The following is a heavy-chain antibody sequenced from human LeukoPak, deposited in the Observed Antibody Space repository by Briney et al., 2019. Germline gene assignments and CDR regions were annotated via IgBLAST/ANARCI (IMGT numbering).Heavy chain of an antibody. Sequence: ASVKVSCKASGYTFTSYGISWVRQAPGQGLEWMGWISAYNGNTNYAQKLQGRVTMTTDTSTSTAYMELRSLRSDDTAVYYCARAPRGYCSSTSCYYFDYWGQGTLVTVSS. D-gene: IGHD2-2*01. CDR2: ISAYNGNT. CDR1: GYTFTSYG. V-gene: IGHV1-18*01. CDR3: ARAPRGYCSSTSCYYFDY. J-gene: IGHJ4*02.